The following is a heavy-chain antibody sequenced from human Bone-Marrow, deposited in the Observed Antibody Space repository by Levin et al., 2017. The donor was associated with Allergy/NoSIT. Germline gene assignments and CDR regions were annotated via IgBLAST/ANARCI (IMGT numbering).Heavy chain of an antibody. Sequence: SGGSLRLSCSASGFTLGDFAVSWVRQTPEKGLEWVGFIRSIPYGGTTVYAASVKGRFTISRDDSKSIAYLQMNSLKTEDTAMYYCTRVRDGYCGGDCYSFSWGQGTLVTVSS. V-gene: IGHV3-49*04. J-gene: IGHJ5*02. D-gene: IGHD2-21*02. CDR2: IRSIPYGGTT. CDR1: GFTLGDFA. CDR3: TRVRDGYCGGDCYSFS.